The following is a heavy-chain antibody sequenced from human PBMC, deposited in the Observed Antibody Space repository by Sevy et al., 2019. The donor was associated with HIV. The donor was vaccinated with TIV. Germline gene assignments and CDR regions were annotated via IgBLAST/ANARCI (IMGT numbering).Heavy chain of an antibody. D-gene: IGHD3-10*02. Sequence: GGSLRLSCAASGFTFSTYPMHWVRQAPGKALEWVAYMYYDGNNGYYADSVKGRFTISRVNARNSLYLQMNSLRSEDTAVNYCAIDVMGENDMNSYYWGQGALVTVSS. V-gene: IGHV3-33*08. CDR1: GFTFSTYP. CDR3: AIDVMGENDMNSYY. J-gene: IGHJ4*02. CDR2: MYYDGNNG.